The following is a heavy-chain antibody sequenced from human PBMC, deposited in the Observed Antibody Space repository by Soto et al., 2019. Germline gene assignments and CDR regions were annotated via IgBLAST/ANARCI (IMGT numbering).Heavy chain of an antibody. V-gene: IGHV4-4*02. CDR3: ARLVYDTRLNYMYFDF. CDR1: GVSLTSGNW. CDR2: IFHDGTA. D-gene: IGHD3-10*01. J-gene: IGHJ4*02. Sequence: SETLSLTCAVSGVSLTSGNWWTFVRQSPQRGLEYIGEIFHDGTANYYPSFERRVAMSVDTSRNQFSLKLTSVTAADTAVYFCARLVYDTRLNYMYFDFWGPGTLVTVSS.